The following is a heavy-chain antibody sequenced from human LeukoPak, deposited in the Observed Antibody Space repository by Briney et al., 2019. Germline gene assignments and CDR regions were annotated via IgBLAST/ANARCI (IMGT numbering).Heavy chain of an antibody. J-gene: IGHJ4*02. CDR2: INHSGST. CDR3: ARVNPREQSPYYYFDY. V-gene: IGHV4-34*01. CDR1: GGSFSGYY. D-gene: IGHD1/OR15-1a*01. Sequence: SETLSLTCAVYGGSFSGYYWSWIRQPPGKGLEWIGEINHSGSTNYNPSLKSRVTISVDTSKNQFSLKLSSVTAADTAVYYCARVNPREQSPYYYFDYWGQGTLVTVSS.